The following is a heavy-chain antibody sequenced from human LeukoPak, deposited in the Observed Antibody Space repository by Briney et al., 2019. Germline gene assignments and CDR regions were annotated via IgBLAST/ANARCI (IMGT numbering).Heavy chain of an antibody. Sequence: ARGCPRLSCAASGVAFSIYSMNWGRQAPGKGLEWVAVISYDGSNKYYADSVKGRFTISRDNSKNTLYLQMNSLRAEDTAVYYCARHASAAPEGAFDIWGQGTMVTVSS. V-gene: IGHV3-30*03. CDR3: ARHASAAPEGAFDI. CDR2: ISYDGSNK. D-gene: IGHD6-13*01. CDR1: GVAFSIYS. J-gene: IGHJ3*02.